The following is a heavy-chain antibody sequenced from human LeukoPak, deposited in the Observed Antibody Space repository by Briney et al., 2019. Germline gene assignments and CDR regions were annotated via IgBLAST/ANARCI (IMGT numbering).Heavy chain of an antibody. CDR3: GRGNGDYGGVDY. CDR2: ISSSNNI. D-gene: IGHD4-17*01. CDR1: GGSFSGYY. J-gene: IGHJ4*02. Sequence: ETLSLTCAVYGGSFSGYYWSWVRQAPGKGLEWVSYISSSNNIYYADSAKGRFTISRDNGKNSVWLQMNNLRAEDTAVYHCGRGNGDYGGVDYWGQGTLVTVSS. V-gene: IGHV3-69-1*01.